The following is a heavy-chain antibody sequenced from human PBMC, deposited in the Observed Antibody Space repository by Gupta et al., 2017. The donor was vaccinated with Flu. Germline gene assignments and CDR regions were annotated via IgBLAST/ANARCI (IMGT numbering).Heavy chain of an antibody. V-gene: IGHV3-23*01. Sequence: EVQLLESGGNLVQPGGSLRLSCAASGFTFSNYGMSWVRQAPGKGLEWVSGISGSGGRTYYAESVRGRFTISRDNSRNTMYLQMGSLRAEDTATYYCAKDRTSMRDEPFDYWGQGTLVTVSS. CDR2: ISGSGGRT. J-gene: IGHJ4*01. CDR3: AKDRTSMRDEPFDY. CDR1: GFTFSNYG. D-gene: IGHD2/OR15-2a*01.